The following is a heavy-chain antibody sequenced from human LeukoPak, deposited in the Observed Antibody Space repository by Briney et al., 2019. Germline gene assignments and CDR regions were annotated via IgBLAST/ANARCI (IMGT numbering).Heavy chain of an antibody. Sequence: SETLSLTCAVYGGSFSGYYWSWIRQPPGKGLEWIGEINHSGSTNYNPSLKSRVTISVDTSKNQFSLKLSSVTAADTAVYYCARPGKRRYSGSWYYFDYWGQGTLVTVSS. J-gene: IGHJ4*02. CDR3: ARPGKRRYSGSWYYFDY. CDR1: GGSFSGYY. D-gene: IGHD6-13*01. CDR2: INHSGST. V-gene: IGHV4-34*01.